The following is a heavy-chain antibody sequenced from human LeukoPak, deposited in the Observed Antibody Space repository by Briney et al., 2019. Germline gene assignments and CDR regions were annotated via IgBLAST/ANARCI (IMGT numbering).Heavy chain of an antibody. CDR2: ISSSGDTI. Sequence: GGSLRLSCAASGFTFSTYEMNWVRQAPGKGLEWVSYISSSGDTIYYADSVKGRFTISRDNAKNSLFLQMNSLRVKDTAVYHWARDGWSFDYWGQGILVTVSS. J-gene: IGHJ4*02. D-gene: IGHD3-3*01. CDR3: ARDGWSFDY. V-gene: IGHV3-48*03. CDR1: GFTFSTYE.